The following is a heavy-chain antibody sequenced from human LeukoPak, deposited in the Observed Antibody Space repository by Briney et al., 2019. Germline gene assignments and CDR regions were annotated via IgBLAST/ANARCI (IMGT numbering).Heavy chain of an antibody. CDR1: GYTFAGYY. Sequence: ASVKVSCKASGYTFAGYYMHWVRQAPGQGLEWMGWINPNSGGTNYAQKFQGRVTMTRDTSISTAYMELSRLRSDDTAVYYCARDIVEDYYDSSGYPGLGYWGQGTLVTVSS. CDR2: INPNSGGT. D-gene: IGHD3-22*01. V-gene: IGHV1-2*02. J-gene: IGHJ4*02. CDR3: ARDIVEDYYDSSGYPGLGY.